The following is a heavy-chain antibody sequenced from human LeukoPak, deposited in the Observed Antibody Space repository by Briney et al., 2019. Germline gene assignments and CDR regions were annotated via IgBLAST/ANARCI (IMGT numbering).Heavy chain of an antibody. CDR3: AGVPWELLASWYFDL. Sequence: GGSLRLSCSASGFTFSSYEMNWVRQAPGKGLEWVSYISSSGITIYYADSVKGRFTISRDNAKNSLYLKMNSLRAEDTAVYYCAGVPWELLASWYFDLWGRGTLVTVSS. D-gene: IGHD1-26*01. V-gene: IGHV3-48*03. J-gene: IGHJ2*01. CDR2: ISSSGITI. CDR1: GFTFSSYE.